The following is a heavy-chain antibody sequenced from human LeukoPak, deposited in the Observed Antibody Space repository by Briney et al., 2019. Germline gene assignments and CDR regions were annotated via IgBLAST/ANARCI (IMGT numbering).Heavy chain of an antibody. CDR2: ISSSSSYI. V-gene: IGHV3-21*04. J-gene: IGHJ5*02. CDR1: GFTFSSYS. CDR3: ARGRGSYHLRTYWFDP. D-gene: IGHD1-26*01. Sequence: GGSLRLSCAASGFTFSSYSMNWVRQAPGKGLEWVSSISSSSSYIYYADSVKGRFTISRDNAKNSLYLQMNSLRAEDTAVYYCARGRGSYHLRTYWFDPWGQGTLVTVSS.